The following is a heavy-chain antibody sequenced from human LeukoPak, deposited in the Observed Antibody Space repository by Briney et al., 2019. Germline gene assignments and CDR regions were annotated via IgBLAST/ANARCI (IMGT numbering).Heavy chain of an antibody. J-gene: IGHJ6*03. CDR3: ARAGEVVPYYYYYMDV. CDR2: INWNGGSI. V-gene: IGHV3-20*04. CDR1: GFTFDDYG. D-gene: IGHD2-2*01. Sequence: GGSLRLSCAASGFTFDDYGMSWVHQAQGKGLEWVSGINWNGGSIGYADSVKGRFTISRDNAKNSLYLQMNSLRAEDTALYYCARAGEVVPYYYYYMDVWGKGTTVTVSS.